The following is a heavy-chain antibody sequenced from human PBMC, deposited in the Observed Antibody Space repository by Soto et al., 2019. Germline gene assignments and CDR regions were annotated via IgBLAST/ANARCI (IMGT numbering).Heavy chain of an antibody. J-gene: IGHJ6*02. D-gene: IGHD6-6*01. Sequence: LSLTCAVCCGSLSCYYWRWIRQPPGKGLEWIGEINHSGSTNYNPSLKSRVTISVDTSKNQFSLKLSSVTAADTAVYYCARGEVVRGGASIAARLYYYYYGMDVWGQGTTVTVS. CDR1: CGSLSCYY. CDR2: INHSGST. CDR3: ARGEVVRGGASIAARLYYYYYGMDV. V-gene: IGHV4-34*01.